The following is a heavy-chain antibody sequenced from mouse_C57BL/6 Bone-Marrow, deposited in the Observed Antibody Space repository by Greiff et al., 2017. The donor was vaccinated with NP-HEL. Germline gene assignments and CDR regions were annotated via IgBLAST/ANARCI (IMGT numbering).Heavy chain of an antibody. CDR1: GYTFTSYG. V-gene: IGHV1-81*01. D-gene: IGHD1-1*01. CDR2: IYPRSGNT. CDR3: ARVGLYYGSSYRFAY. J-gene: IGHJ3*01. Sequence: VQLQQSGAELARPGASVKLSCKASGYTFTSYGISWVKQRTGQGLEWIGEIYPRSGNTYYNEKFKGKATLTADKSSSTAYMELRSLTSEDSAVYFCARVGLYYGSSYRFAYWGQGTLVTVSA.